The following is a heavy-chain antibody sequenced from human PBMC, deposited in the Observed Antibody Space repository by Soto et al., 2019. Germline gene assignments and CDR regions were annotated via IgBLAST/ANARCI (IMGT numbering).Heavy chain of an antibody. CDR1: GFSFGHYG. CDR2: IYYDGSKK. CDR3: LRNYNQLEDGDAFAI. J-gene: IGHJ3*02. D-gene: IGHD3-10*01. V-gene: IGHV3-30*03. Sequence: QVQLVESGGGVVQPGRSLRLSCAASGFSFGHYGMHWVRQAPGRGLEWVAVIYYDGSKKFSADSVKGRFTISRDNSRNTLYLQMDSLRAEDTGVYYCLRNYNQLEDGDAFAIWGQGTMVSVSS.